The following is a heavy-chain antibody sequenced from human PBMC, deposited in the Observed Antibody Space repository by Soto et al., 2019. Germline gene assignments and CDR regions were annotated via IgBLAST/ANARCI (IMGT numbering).Heavy chain of an antibody. CDR3: ARGQTLSARRGRYAYYFDY. CDR2: IYYSGST. D-gene: IGHD6-19*01. J-gene: IGHJ4*02. Sequence: SETLSLTCTVSGGSISSGGYYWSWIRQHPGKGLEWIGYIYYSGSTYYNPSLKSRVTISVDTSKNQFSLKLSSVTAADTAVYYCARGQTLSARRGRYAYYFDYWGQGTLVTVSS. V-gene: IGHV4-31*03. CDR1: GGSISSGGYY.